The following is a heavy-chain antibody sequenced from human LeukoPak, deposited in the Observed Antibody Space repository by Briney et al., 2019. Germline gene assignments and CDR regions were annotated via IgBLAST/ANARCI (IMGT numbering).Heavy chain of an antibody. D-gene: IGHD4-17*01. Sequence: GGSLRLSCAASGFTFTDYYMSWIRQASGKGLEWVSYISISSTTIYYADSVKGRFTFSRDNAKNSLYLQMNSLRDEDTAVYYCARAGRLQYGDYVAFDYWGQGTLVTVSS. CDR3: ARAGRLQYGDYVAFDY. CDR2: ISISSTTI. J-gene: IGHJ4*02. CDR1: GFTFTDYY. V-gene: IGHV3-11*01.